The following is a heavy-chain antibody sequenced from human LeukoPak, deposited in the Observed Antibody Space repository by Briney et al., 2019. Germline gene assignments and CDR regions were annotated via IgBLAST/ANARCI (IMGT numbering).Heavy chain of an antibody. CDR2: IYNSGST. V-gene: IGHV4-4*08. D-gene: IGHD3-10*01. Sequence: SETLSLTCTVSGGSISNNDWSWIRQPPGKGLEWIGYIYNSGSTNYNPSLKSRVTISVDTSKNQFSLKLSSVTAADTAVYYCARDAWFGAGRTFAYWGQGTLVTVSS. CDR3: ARDAWFGAGRTFAY. J-gene: IGHJ4*02. CDR1: GGSISNND.